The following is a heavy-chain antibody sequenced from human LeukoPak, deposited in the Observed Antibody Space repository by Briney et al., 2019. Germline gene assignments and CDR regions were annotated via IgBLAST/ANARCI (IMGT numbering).Heavy chain of an antibody. CDR1: GFTFSSYA. CDR3: ARDRGDSSGYKHDY. J-gene: IGHJ4*02. CDR2: ISDSGGST. Sequence: GGSLRLSCAASGFTFSSYAMSWVRQVPGKGLEWVSGISDSGGSTYYADSVKGRFTIVRDNSKNTLYVQMNSLRSDDTAVYYCARDRGDSSGYKHDYWGQGTLVTVSS. V-gene: IGHV3-23*01. D-gene: IGHD3-22*01.